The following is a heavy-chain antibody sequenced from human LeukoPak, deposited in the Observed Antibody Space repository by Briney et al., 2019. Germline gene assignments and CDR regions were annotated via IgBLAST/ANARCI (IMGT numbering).Heavy chain of an antibody. Sequence: EASVKVSCKASGYTFTSYYMHWVRQAPGQGLEWMGRIIPILGIANYAQKFQGRVTITADKSTSAAYMELSSLRSEDTAVYYCASTSGPVRGVIWSYFDYWGQGTLVTVSS. V-gene: IGHV1-69*02. J-gene: IGHJ4*02. CDR2: IIPILGIA. CDR1: GYTFTSYY. CDR3: ASTSGPVRGVIWSYFDY. D-gene: IGHD3-10*01.